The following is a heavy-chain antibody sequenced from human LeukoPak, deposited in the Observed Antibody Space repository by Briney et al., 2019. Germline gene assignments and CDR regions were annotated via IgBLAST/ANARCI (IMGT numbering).Heavy chain of an antibody. J-gene: IGHJ4*02. CDR2: IKLDGSEK. Sequence: PGGSLRLSRVASGFTFGKYWMSWVRQAPGKGLEWVANIKLDGSEKNYVDSVKGRFTISRDNTKNSLYLQMNSLRVEDTAVFYCARDQYDTWSRRGNFDSWGQGTLVIVSS. CDR1: GFTFGKYW. CDR3: ARDQYDTWSRRGNFDS. D-gene: IGHD3-3*01. V-gene: IGHV3-7*03.